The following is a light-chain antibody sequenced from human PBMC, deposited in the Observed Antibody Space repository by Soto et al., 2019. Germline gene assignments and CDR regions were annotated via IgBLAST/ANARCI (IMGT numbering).Light chain of an antibody. CDR3: EQYGSSPRT. CDR2: GAF. CDR1: QSVSSSY. Sequence: EIVLTQSPGTLSLSPGERATLSCRASQSVSSSYLAWYQQKPGQAPRLLIYGAFNRATGIPDRFSGSGSGTDFTLTISRLEPEDFAVYYCEQYGSSPRTFGQGTKVDI. V-gene: IGKV3-20*01. J-gene: IGKJ1*01.